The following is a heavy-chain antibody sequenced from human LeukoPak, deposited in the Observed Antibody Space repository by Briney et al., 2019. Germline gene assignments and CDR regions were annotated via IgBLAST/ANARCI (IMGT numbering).Heavy chain of an antibody. D-gene: IGHD1-14*01. CDR3: ARGSIPPTD. CDR2: IYASGST. Sequence: SETLSLTCTVSGASIRNYYWSWIRQPAGKGLEWIGRIYASGSTNYNPSLTSRVTMSVDTSKNQFSLRLSSVTAADTAVYYCARGSIPPTDWGQGTLVTVSS. CDR1: GASIRNYY. V-gene: IGHV4-4*07. J-gene: IGHJ4*02.